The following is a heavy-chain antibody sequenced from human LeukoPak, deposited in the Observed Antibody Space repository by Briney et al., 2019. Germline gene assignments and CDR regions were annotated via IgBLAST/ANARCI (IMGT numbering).Heavy chain of an antibody. Sequence: PSETLSLTCAVYGGSFSGYYWSWIRQPPGKGLEWIGEINHSGSTNYNPSLKSRVTISVDTSKNQFSLKLSSVTAADTAVYYCARDRSPGGDYIFDYWGQGTLVTVSS. CDR1: GGSFSGYY. J-gene: IGHJ4*02. CDR2: INHSGST. V-gene: IGHV4-34*01. D-gene: IGHD4-17*01. CDR3: ARDRSPGGDYIFDY.